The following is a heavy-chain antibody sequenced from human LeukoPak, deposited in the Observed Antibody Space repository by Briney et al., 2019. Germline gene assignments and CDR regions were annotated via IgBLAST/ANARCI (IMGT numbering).Heavy chain of an antibody. CDR2: IYHSGTT. Sequence: PSETLSLTCTVSNYSITSGYYSGWIRPPPGKGLEWIGSIYHSGTTYYNPSLKSRVTISVDTSKNQFSLNLSSVSAADTAVYYCARVSRGYDILYWGQGTLVTVSS. CDR1: NYSITSGYY. CDR3: ARVSRGYDILY. V-gene: IGHV4-38-2*02. D-gene: IGHD3-9*01. J-gene: IGHJ4*02.